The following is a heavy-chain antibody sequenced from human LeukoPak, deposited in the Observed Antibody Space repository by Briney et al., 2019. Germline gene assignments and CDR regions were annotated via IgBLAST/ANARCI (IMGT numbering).Heavy chain of an antibody. Sequence: SETLSLTCAVYGGSFSGYYWSWIRQPPGKGLEWIGEINHSGSTNYNPSLKSRVTISVDTSKNQFSLKLSSVTAADTAVYYCARGPMIVVVMYSDYWGQGTLVTVSS. CDR3: ARGPMIVVVMYSDY. CDR1: GGSFSGYY. D-gene: IGHD3-22*01. CDR2: INHSGST. V-gene: IGHV4-34*01. J-gene: IGHJ4*02.